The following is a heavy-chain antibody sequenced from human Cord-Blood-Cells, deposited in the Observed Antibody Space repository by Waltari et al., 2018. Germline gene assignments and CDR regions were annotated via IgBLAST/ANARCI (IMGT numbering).Heavy chain of an antibody. CDR1: GGSFSGYY. Sequence: QVQLQQWGAGLLKPSETLSLTCAVYGGSFSGYYWSWIRQPPGKGLEWIGEINHSGSTNYHPSLKSRVTISVYTSKNQFSLKLSSVTAADTAVYYCARGVQLGPMGYWGQGTLVTVSS. J-gene: IGHJ4*02. V-gene: IGHV4-34*01. CDR2: INHSGST. D-gene: IGHD7-27*01. CDR3: ARGVQLGPMGY.